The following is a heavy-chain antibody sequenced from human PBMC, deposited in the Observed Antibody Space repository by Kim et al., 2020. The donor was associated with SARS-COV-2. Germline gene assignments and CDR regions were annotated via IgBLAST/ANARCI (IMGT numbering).Heavy chain of an antibody. CDR1: GYTFTSYD. Sequence: VKVSCKASGYTFTSYDINWVRQATGQGLEWMGWMNPNSGNTGYAQKFQGRVTMTRNTSISTAYMEQSSLRSEDTAVYYCARMVRVATIFHYYYYMDVGGKGTTVTVSS. CDR2: MNPNSGNT. J-gene: IGHJ6*03. D-gene: IGHD5-12*01. V-gene: IGHV1-8*01. CDR3: ARMVRVATIFHYYYYMDV.